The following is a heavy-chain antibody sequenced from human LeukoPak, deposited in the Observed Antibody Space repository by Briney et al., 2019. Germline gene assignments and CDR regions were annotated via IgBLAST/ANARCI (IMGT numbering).Heavy chain of an antibody. CDR3: AKSYYYGSGDYSLTAFDI. CDR2: ISDSAGTT. V-gene: IGHV3-23*01. Sequence: GGSLRLSCTASGFTFSRYDMSWVRQAPGKGLEWVSGISDSAGTTYYADSVKGRFSISRGNSKNTLNLQMNSLRAEDTAVYYCAKSYYYGSGDYSLTAFDIWGQGTMVTVSS. CDR1: GFTFSRYD. D-gene: IGHD3-10*01. J-gene: IGHJ3*02.